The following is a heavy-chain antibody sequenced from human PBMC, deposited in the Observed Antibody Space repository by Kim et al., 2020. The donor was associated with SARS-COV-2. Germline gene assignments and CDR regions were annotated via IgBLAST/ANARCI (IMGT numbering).Heavy chain of an antibody. CDR3: TRQYRDSENYSGMDV. J-gene: IGHJ6*02. CDR2: TYYRSTWYD. D-gene: IGHD5-12*01. Sequence: SQTLSLTCDISGDSVSSNRAAWNWIRLSPSRGPEWLGRTYYRSTWYDDYAASVKSRITINPDTSRNQISLHLASVTPQDTAVYYCTRQYRDSENYSGMDVWGQGTTVTVSS. V-gene: IGHV6-1*01. CDR1: GDSVSSNRAA.